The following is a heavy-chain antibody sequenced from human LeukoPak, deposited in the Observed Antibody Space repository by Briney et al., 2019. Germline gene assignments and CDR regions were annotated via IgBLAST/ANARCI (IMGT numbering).Heavy chain of an antibody. CDR1: GGSISSGGYY. V-gene: IGHV4-31*03. Sequence: SETLSLTCTVSGGSISSGGYYWSWIRQHPGKGLEWIGYIYYSGSTYYNPSLKSRVTISVDTSKNQYSLKLSSVTAADTAVYYCAAGLIAAASIDYWGQGTLVTVSS. CDR3: AAGLIAAASIDY. D-gene: IGHD6-13*01. J-gene: IGHJ4*02. CDR2: IYYSGST.